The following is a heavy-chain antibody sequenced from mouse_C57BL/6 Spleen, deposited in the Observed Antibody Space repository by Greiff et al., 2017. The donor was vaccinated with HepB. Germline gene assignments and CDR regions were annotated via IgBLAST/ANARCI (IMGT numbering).Heavy chain of an antibody. CDR3: ARDKGWDGSFDV. CDR2: ISYSGST. Sequence: EVQLQQSGPGMVKPSQSLSLTCTVTGYSITSGYDWHWIRHFPGNKLGWIGYISYSGSTNYNPSLKSRISITLDTSKNHFCLKLNSVTTEDTATYYCARDKGWDGSFDVWGTGTTVTVSS. J-gene: IGHJ1*03. CDR1: GYSITSGYD. D-gene: IGHD4-1*01. V-gene: IGHV3-1*01.